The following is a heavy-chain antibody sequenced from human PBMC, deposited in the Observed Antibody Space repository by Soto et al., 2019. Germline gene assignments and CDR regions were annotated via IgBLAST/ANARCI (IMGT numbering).Heavy chain of an antibody. CDR1: GASIDSPDSH. Sequence: QLQLQESGPGLERPSETLSLPCFVPGASIDSPDSHWSGIRQSPGKGLEWIGTVAYTGTTYHPPPPRGRVTVSTNTSKNSFSVKLTSVSGADTAVYYCARHRACDTACDFDYWGQGTLVPVSS. CDR2: VAYTGTT. D-gene: IGHD2-21*01. CDR3: ARHRACDTACDFDY. J-gene: IGHJ4*02. V-gene: IGHV4-39*01.